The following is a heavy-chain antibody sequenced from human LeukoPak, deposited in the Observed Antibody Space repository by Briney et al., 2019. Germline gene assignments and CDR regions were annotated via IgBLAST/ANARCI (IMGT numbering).Heavy chain of an antibody. Sequence: SETLSLTCTVSVASITSHYWSWIRQPPGKGLEWIGYIHYSGRANYNPSLNSRVTISVDTPKNQVSLKVSSVTAADTAVYYCARQAPTTWWFDPWGQGTLVTVSS. D-gene: IGHD1-1*01. V-gene: IGHV4-59*08. CDR2: IHYSGRA. CDR1: VASITSHY. CDR3: ARQAPTTWWFDP. J-gene: IGHJ5*02.